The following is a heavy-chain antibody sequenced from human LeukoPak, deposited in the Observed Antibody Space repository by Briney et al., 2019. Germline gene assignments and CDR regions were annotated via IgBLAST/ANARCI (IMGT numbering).Heavy chain of an antibody. CDR2: IYYSGST. CDR3: ARGRHYDFWSGYYFDY. J-gene: IGHJ4*02. V-gene: IGHV4-31*03. D-gene: IGHD3-3*01. Sequence: SETLSLTCTVSGGSISSGGYYWSWIRQHPGKGLEWIGYIYYSGSTYYNPSLKSRVTISVDTSKNQFSLKLSSVTAADTAVYYCARGRHYDFWSGYYFDYWGQGTLVTVSS. CDR1: GGSISSGGYY.